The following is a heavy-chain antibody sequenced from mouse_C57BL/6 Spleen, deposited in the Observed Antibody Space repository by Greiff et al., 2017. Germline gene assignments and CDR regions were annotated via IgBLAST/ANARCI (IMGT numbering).Heavy chain of an antibody. V-gene: IGHV14-2*01. CDR3: ARIRWENVYYAMDY. D-gene: IGHD1-1*01. CDR1: GFNIKDYY. Sequence: VQLQQSGAELVKPGASVKLSCTASGFNIKDYYMHWVKQRTEQGLEWIGRIDPEDGEPKYAPKFQGKATITADTSSNTAYLQLSSLTSEDTAVYYCARIRWENVYYAMDYWGQGTSVTVSS. CDR2: IDPEDGEP. J-gene: IGHJ4*01.